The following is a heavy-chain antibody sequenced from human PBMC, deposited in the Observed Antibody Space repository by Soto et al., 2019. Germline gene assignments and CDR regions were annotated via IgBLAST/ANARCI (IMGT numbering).Heavy chain of an antibody. Sequence: GASVKVSCKAPGYTFSNSGISWVRQAPGQGLEWLGWINSDNGNTNYAQHLQGRVTLTTDTSTTTAYMELRSLRSDDTAVYYCARDPYHVLMVNAPNLYGMDVWGQGTTVTVSS. J-gene: IGHJ6*02. CDR3: ARDPYHVLMVNAPNLYGMDV. CDR1: GYTFSNSG. CDR2: INSDNGNT. D-gene: IGHD2-8*01. V-gene: IGHV1-18*01.